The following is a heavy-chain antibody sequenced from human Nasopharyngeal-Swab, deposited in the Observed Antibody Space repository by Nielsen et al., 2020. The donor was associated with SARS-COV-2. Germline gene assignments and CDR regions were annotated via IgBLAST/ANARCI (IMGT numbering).Heavy chain of an antibody. J-gene: IGHJ3*02. D-gene: IGHD7-27*01. CDR1: GYTFTSYY. V-gene: IGHV1-46*01. Sequence: ASVKVSCKASGYTFTSYYMHWVRQAPGQGLEWMGIINHSGGSTSYAQKFQGRVTMTRDTSTRTVYMELSSLRSEDTAVYYCARSFLGTSDAFDIWGQGTMVTVSS. CDR3: ARSFLGTSDAFDI. CDR2: INHSGGST.